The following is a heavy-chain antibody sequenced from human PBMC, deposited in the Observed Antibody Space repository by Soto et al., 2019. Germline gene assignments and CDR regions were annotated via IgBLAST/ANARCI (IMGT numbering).Heavy chain of an antibody. D-gene: IGHD2-2*01. CDR2: IYHSGST. J-gene: IGHJ5*02. CDR3: ARVPDR. CDR1: GGSISISTYY. Sequence: PSETPALTCTVSGGSISISTYYWGWIRQPPGKGLEWIGYIYHSGSTYYNPSLKSRVTISVDRSKNQFSLKLSSVTAADTAVYYCARVPDRWGQGTLVTVSS. V-gene: IGHV4-30-2*01.